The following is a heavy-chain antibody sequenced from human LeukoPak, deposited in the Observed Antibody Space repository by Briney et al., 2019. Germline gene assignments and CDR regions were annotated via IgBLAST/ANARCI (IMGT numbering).Heavy chain of an antibody. CDR3: AGKDYYGSGSFFY. Sequence: KPSETLSLTCAVSGGSISSSNWWSWVRQPPGKGLEWIGEIYHSGSTNYNPSLKSRVTISVDKSKNQFSLNLSSVSAADTAVYCCAGKDYYGSGSFFYWGQGTLVTVSS. CDR2: IYHSGST. V-gene: IGHV4-4*01. J-gene: IGHJ4*02. D-gene: IGHD3-10*01. CDR1: GGSISSSNW.